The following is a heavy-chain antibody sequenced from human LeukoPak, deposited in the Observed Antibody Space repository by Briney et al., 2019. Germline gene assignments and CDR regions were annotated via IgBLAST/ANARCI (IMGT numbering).Heavy chain of an antibody. J-gene: IGHJ4*02. V-gene: IGHV1-58*02. CDR3: AAGTDFWSGYYPAY. CDR2: IVVGSGNT. Sequence: ASVKVSCKASGSTFTSSAMQWVRQARGQRLEWIGWIVVGSGNTNYAQKFQERVTITRDMSTSTAYMELSSLRSEDTAVYYCAAGTDFWSGYYPAYWGQGTLVTVSS. D-gene: IGHD3-3*01. CDR1: GSTFTSSA.